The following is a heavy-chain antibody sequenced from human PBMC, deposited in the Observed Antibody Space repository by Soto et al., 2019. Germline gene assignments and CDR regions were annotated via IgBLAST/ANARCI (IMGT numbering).Heavy chain of an antibody. Sequence: QVQLQESGPGLVKPSETLSVTCTVSGCSVSSGSYYWSWLRQPPGQGLEWIGYIYYGGSTNYNPSLKSRVNISVDTSKNQFSLKLSSVTAADTAVYYCARMMFGELLPCYFDYWGQGTLVTVSS. J-gene: IGHJ4*02. CDR1: GCSVSSGSYY. D-gene: IGHD3-10*02. CDR3: ARMMFGELLPCYFDY. CDR2: IYYGGST. V-gene: IGHV4-61*01.